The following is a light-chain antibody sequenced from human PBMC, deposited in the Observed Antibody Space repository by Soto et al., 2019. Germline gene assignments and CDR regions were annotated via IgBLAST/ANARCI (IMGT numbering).Light chain of an antibody. CDR2: GAS. V-gene: IGKV3-20*01. CDR3: QQYGSLSWT. CDR1: QSVSSNY. Sequence: PGERATLSCRASQSVSSNYLAWYQQRPGQAPRLLIYGASTRATGIPDRFSGSGSGTDFTLTISRLEPEDFAVYYCQQYGSLSWTFGQGTKVDNK. J-gene: IGKJ1*01.